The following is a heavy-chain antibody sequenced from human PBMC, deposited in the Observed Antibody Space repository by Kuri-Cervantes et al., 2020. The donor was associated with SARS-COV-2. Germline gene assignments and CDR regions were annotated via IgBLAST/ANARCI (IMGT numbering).Heavy chain of an antibody. Sequence: LRLPCTVSGGPIRRGAYYWSWIRQPPGKGLEWIGYIYYSGSTNYNPSLKNRVTISVDTSKNQFSLKLCSWTAADTAVYYCAREYEYDSSRYDYNRYYYYYGMDVWGQGTTVTVSS. V-gene: IGHV4-30-4*01. D-gene: IGHD3-22*01. CDR3: AREYEYDSSRYDYNRYYYYYGMDV. CDR2: IYYSGST. CDR1: GGPIRRGAYY. J-gene: IGHJ6*02.